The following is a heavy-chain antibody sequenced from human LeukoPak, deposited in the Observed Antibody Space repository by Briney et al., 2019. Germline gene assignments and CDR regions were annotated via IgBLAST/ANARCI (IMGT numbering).Heavy chain of an antibody. CDR3: ARGPFYDFWSGYHFDY. CDR2: INPSGGST. V-gene: IGHV1-46*01. CDR1: GYTFTSYY. D-gene: IGHD3-3*01. Sequence: GASVKVSCKASGYTFTSYYMHWVRQAPGQGLEWMGIINPSGGSTSYAQKFQGRVTMTRDMSTSTVYMELSSLRSEDTAVYYCARGPFYDFWSGYHFDYWGQGTLVTVSS. J-gene: IGHJ4*02.